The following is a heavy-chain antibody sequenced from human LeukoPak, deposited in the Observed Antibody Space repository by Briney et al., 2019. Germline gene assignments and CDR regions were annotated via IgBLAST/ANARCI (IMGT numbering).Heavy chain of an antibody. J-gene: IGHJ5*02. CDR3: ARGHGSGYTNYFDP. CDR2: INPTGGSA. Sequence: ASVEVSCKTSGYTFTDFSIHWVRQAPGQGLEGMGIINPTGGSAGFAQKFQGRVTMTRDMSTSTFYMELSSLRSEDTAVYYCARGHGSGYTNYFDPWGQGTLVTVSS. CDR1: GYTFTDFS. V-gene: IGHV1-46*01. D-gene: IGHD3-10*01.